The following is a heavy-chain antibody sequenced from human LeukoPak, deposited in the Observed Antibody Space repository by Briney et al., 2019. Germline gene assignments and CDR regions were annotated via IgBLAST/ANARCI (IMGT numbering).Heavy chain of an antibody. CDR2: INHSGST. CDR3: ARVTKLAKTYYYGSGSYYSRGFFDY. V-gene: IGHV4-34*01. D-gene: IGHD3-10*01. CDR1: GGSFSGYY. J-gene: IGHJ4*02. Sequence: SETLSLTCAVYGGSFSGYYWSWIRQPPGKGLEWIGEINHSGSTNYNPSLKSRVTISVDTSKKQFSLKLSSVTAADTAVYYCARVTKLAKTYYYGSGSYYSRGFFDYWGQGTLVTVSS.